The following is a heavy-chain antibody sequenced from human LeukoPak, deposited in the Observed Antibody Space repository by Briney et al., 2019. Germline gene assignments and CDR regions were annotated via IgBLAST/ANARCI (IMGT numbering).Heavy chain of an antibody. CDR2: IYYSGST. D-gene: IGHD5-12*01. CDR3: ARSRPWLLDY. V-gene: IGHV4-61*08. J-gene: IGHJ4*02. Sequence: SETLSLTCTVSGGSISSGGYYWSWIRQPPGKGLEWIGYIYYSGSTNYNPSLKSRVTISVDTSKNQFSLKLSSVTAADTAVYYCARSRPWLLDYWGQGTLVTVSS. CDR1: GGSISSGGYY.